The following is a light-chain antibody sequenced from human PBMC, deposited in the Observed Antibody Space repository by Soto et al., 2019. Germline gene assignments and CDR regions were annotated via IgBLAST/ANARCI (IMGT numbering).Light chain of an antibody. J-gene: IGKJ4*01. CDR2: GAS. CDR3: LQYHNWPLT. V-gene: IGKV3-15*01. Sequence: EIVMTQSPATLSVSPGERATLSCRASHTVSSSLAWYQQKPGQAPRLLIYGASTGATDIPARFSGSGSGTDFSLTISSLRSEDFAVYYCLQYHNWPLTFGGGTKVDIK. CDR1: HTVSSS.